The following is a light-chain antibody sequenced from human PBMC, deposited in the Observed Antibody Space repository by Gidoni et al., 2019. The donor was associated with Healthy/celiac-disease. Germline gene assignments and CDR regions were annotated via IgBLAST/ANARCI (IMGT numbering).Light chain of an antibody. CDR2: AAS. CDR3: QQSYSTLT. J-gene: IGKJ4*01. CDR1: QSISSY. Sequence: IQLPQSPSSLSASVGDRVTITCRASQSISSYLNWYQQKPGKAPKLLIYAASSLQSGVPARFSGSGSGTEFTLTISSLQPEDFATYYCQQSYSTLTFGGGTKVEIK. V-gene: IGKV1-39*01.